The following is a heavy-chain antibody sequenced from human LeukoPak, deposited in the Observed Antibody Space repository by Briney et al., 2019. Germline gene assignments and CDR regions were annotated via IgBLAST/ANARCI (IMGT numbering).Heavy chain of an antibody. Sequence: SETLSLTCTVSGGSLSSGGYCWSCIRQPPGKGLEWIGYIYHSGSTYYNPSLKSPVTISVDRSKNQFSLKLSSVTAADTAVHYCARDDGGASVDWGQGTLVTVSS. CDR3: ARDDGGASVD. J-gene: IGHJ4*02. V-gene: IGHV4-30-2*01. D-gene: IGHD5-24*01. CDR1: GGSLSSGGYC. CDR2: IYHSGST.